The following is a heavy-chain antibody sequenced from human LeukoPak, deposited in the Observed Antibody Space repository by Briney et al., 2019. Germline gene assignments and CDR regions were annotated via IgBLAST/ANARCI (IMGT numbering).Heavy chain of an antibody. CDR1: GGSFSGYY. D-gene: IGHD3-3*01. CDR2: INHSGST. Sequence: PSETLSLTCAVYGGSFSGYYWSWIRQPPGKGLEWIGEINHSGSTNYNPSLKSRVTISVDTSKNQFSLKLSSVTAADTVVYYCARSLRNAFDIWGQGTMVTVSS. J-gene: IGHJ3*02. V-gene: IGHV4-34*01. CDR3: ARSLRNAFDI.